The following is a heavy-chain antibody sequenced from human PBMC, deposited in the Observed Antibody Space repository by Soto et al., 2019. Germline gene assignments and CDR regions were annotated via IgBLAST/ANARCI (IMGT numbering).Heavy chain of an antibody. V-gene: IGHV1-69*04. CDR1: GGAFSSYA. J-gene: IGHJ4*02. D-gene: IGHD3-10*01. CDR2: IIPILGIA. Sequence: QVQLVQSGAEVKKPGSSVKVSCKASGGAFSSYAISWVRHAPGQGLEWMGRIIPILGIANYAQKFQGRVTITADKSMSTAYMELSSLRSEDTAVYYCARALWFGESNLFDYWGQGTLVTVSS. CDR3: ARALWFGESNLFDY.